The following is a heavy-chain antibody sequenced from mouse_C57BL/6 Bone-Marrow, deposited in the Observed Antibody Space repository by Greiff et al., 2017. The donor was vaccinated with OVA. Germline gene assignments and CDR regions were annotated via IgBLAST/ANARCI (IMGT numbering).Heavy chain of an antibody. CDR3: ARYDPFDY. J-gene: IGHJ2*01. CDR1: GYAFSSSW. Sequence: VQLQQSGPELVKPGASVKISCKASGYAFSSSWMNWVKQRPGKGLEWIGRIYPGDGDTNYNGKFKGKATLTADKSSSTAYMQLSGLTSEDSAVYFCARYDPFDYWGQGTTLTVSS. CDR2: IYPGDGDT. D-gene: IGHD2-3*01. V-gene: IGHV1-82*01.